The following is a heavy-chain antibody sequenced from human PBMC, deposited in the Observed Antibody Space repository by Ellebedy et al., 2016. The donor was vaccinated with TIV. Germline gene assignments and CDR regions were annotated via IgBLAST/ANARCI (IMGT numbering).Heavy chain of an antibody. CDR2: INPNNGGP. J-gene: IGHJ5*02. CDR3: ARDTGSYPNWIDP. V-gene: IGHV1-2*02. Sequence: AASVKVSCKTSGYIFTGYFMHWVRQAPGQGLEWMGWINPNNGGPEYAQKFQGRVTMTRDASISTAYMELSRLTSDDTAVYYCARDTGSYPNWIDPWGQGTLVTVSS. CDR1: GYIFTGYF. D-gene: IGHD1-26*01.